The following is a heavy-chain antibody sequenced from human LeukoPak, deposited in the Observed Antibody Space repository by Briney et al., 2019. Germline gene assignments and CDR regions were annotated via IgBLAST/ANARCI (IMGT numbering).Heavy chain of an antibody. CDR2: IYHRGST. J-gene: IGHJ4*02. CDR1: GYSISSGYY. V-gene: IGHV4-38-2*01. D-gene: IGHD6-6*01. CDR3: ARASEYSSAPPDY. Sequence: RSETLSPTCAVSGYSISSGYYWGWIRQPPGKGLEWIGSIYHRGSTYYNPSLKSRVTISVDTSENQLSLKLSSVTAADTAVYYCARASEYSSAPPDYWGQGTLVTVSS.